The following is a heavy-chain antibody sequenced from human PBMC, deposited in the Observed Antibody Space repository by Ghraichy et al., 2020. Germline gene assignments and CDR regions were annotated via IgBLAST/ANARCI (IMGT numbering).Heavy chain of an antibody. CDR1: GLSFNNSW. D-gene: IGHD6-13*01. CDR3: TNDQIAAAGVRDYRAH. V-gene: IGHV3-15*01. CDR2: IKSKADGETT. Sequence: AGSLRLSCAASGLSFNNSWMSWVRQAPGKGLEWVARIKSKADGETTDHAAPVEGRFTISRDDSKSTVYLQMNSLQTEDTAVYYCTNDQIAAAGVRDYRAHWGQGTLVTVS. J-gene: IGHJ4*02.